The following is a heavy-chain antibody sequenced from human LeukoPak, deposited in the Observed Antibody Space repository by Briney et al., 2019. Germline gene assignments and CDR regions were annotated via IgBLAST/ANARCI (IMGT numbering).Heavy chain of an antibody. CDR1: GGSISSYY. V-gene: IGHV4-59*12. Sequence: PSETLSLTCTVSGGSISSYYWSWIRQPPGKGLEWIGYIYYSGSTNYNPSLKSRVTISVDTSKNQFSLKLSSVTAADTAVYYCAKDPGPRIVLMVYAYFDYWGQGTLVTVSS. CDR2: IYYSGST. CDR3: AKDPGPRIVLMVYAYFDY. D-gene: IGHD2-8*01. J-gene: IGHJ4*02.